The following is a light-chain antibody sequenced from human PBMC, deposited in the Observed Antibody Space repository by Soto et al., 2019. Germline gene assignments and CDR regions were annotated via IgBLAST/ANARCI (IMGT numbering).Light chain of an antibody. V-gene: IGLV3-21*02. Sequence: SYELTQPPSVSVAPGQTARITCGGTNIGRKSVHWYQQKPGQAPVEVVYDDRDRPSGIPERFSGSNSGNTAALTISRVEAGDEADYYCQLWDSNSDHVVFGGGTQLTVL. CDR1: NIGRKS. CDR2: DDR. CDR3: QLWDSNSDHVV. J-gene: IGLJ2*01.